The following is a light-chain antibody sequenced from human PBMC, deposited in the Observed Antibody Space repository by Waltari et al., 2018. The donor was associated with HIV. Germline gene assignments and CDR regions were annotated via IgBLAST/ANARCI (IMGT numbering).Light chain of an antibody. CDR1: QRVANSF. CDR2: GAS. Sequence: TVLTQSPDTLSLSPGDRATLSCRASQRVANSFLAGYQHRPGQAPRLLIHGASNRASGIPDRFSGSGSETDFTLSISGLEPEDFAVYYCLQYGNSPKTFGQGTKLEIK. J-gene: IGKJ2*01. CDR3: LQYGNSPKT. V-gene: IGKV3-20*01.